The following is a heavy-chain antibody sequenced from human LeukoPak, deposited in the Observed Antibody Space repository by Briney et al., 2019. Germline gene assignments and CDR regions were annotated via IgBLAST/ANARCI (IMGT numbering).Heavy chain of an antibody. V-gene: IGHV1-24*01. D-gene: IGHD3-16*01. CDR1: GYTLTELS. CDR2: FDPEDGET. J-gene: IGHJ4*02. Sequence: ASVKVSCKVSGYTLTELSMHWVRQAPGKGLEWMGGFDPEDGETIYAQKFQGRVTMTEDTSTDTAYMELSSLRSEDTAMYYCATGLSSSGRLRWGYWGQGTLVTVSS. CDR3: ATGLSSSGRLRWGY.